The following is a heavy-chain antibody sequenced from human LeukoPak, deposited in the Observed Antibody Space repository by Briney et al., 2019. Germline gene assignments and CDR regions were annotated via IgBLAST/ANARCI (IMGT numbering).Heavy chain of an antibody. J-gene: IGHJ6*03. Sequence: PSETLSLTCTVSGGSISSYYWSWIRQPAGKGLEWIGRIYTSGSTNYNPSLKSRVTMSVDTSKNQFSLKLSSVTAADTAVYYCARLTEGIVLMVYAIDPYYYYYMDVWGKGTTVTVSS. D-gene: IGHD2-8*01. CDR3: ARLTEGIVLMVYAIDPYYYYYMDV. CDR1: GGSISSYY. CDR2: IYTSGST. V-gene: IGHV4-4*07.